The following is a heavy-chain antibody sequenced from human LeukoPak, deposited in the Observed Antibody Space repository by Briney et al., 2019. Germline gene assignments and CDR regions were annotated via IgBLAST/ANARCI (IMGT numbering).Heavy chain of an antibody. CDR1: GGSISSSSYY. CDR2: IYYSGST. Sequence: SETLSLTCTVSGGSISSSSYYWGWIRQPPGKGLEWIGSIYYSGSTYYNPSLKSRVTISLDTSKNQFSLKLSSVTAADTAVYYCSRRRYDDSSGSPGCAFDIWGQGSMVTGSS. V-gene: IGHV4-39*01. CDR3: SRRRYDDSSGSPGCAFDI. D-gene: IGHD3-22*01. J-gene: IGHJ3*02.